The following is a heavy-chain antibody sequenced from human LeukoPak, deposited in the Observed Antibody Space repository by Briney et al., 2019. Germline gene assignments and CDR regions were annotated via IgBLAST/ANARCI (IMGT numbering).Heavy chain of an antibody. CDR2: INPHSGGT. D-gene: IGHD5-24*01. CDR3: ARIGRWLQLREGGFVDY. CDR1: GYTFTGYY. Sequence: ASVQVFCKASGYTFTGYYMHWVRQPPGQGLECMVRINPHSGGTSYAQKFEGRVTMTRDTYIGTAYMELSMVRSDDTAVYYCARIGRWLQLREGGFVDYWGQGTLVTVSS. V-gene: IGHV1-2*06. J-gene: IGHJ4*02.